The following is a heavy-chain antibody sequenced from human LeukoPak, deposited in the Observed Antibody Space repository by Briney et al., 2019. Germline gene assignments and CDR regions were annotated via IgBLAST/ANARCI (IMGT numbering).Heavy chain of an antibody. D-gene: IGHD3-3*01. CDR3: ARDAGLYYDFWSGHPDY. CDR1: GYTFTSYG. Sequence: ASVKVSCKASGYTFTSYGISWVRQAPGQGLEWMGWISAYNGNTNYAQKLQGRVTMTTDTFTSTAYMELRSLRSDDTAVYYCARDAGLYYDFWSGHPDYWGQGTLVTVSS. J-gene: IGHJ4*02. CDR2: ISAYNGNT. V-gene: IGHV1-18*01.